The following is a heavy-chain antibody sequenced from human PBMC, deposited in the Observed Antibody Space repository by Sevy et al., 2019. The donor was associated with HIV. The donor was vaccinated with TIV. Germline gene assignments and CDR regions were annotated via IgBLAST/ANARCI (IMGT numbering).Heavy chain of an antibody. CDR1: GGSITSLY. J-gene: IGHJ4*02. D-gene: IGHD1-26*01. CDR3: AGENAWGRGYS. Sequence: SEILSLTCTVSGGSITSLYWNWIRQPPWKGLEWIANIYYNGHINYNPSLKSRVTLSLDTSKNQFSLRLSSVTAADTAMYYCAGENAWGRGYSWGQGTLVTVSS. CDR2: IYYNGHI. V-gene: IGHV4-59*08.